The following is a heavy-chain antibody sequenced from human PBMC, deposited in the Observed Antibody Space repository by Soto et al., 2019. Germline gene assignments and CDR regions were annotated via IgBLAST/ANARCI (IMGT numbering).Heavy chain of an antibody. J-gene: IGHJ6*02. CDR1: GYTFTSYD. V-gene: IGHV1-8*01. Sequence: QVQLVQSGAELKMPGASVKVSCKASGYTFTSYDINWVRQASGQGLEWMGWLNPKNGNTGYPQNFQGRVTMTRNTSISTDSMELSSLRSEDTAVYYCARGVLPAASYYYGMDVWGHGTTVTVSS. CDR2: LNPKNGNT. CDR3: ARGVLPAASYYYGMDV. D-gene: IGHD2-2*01.